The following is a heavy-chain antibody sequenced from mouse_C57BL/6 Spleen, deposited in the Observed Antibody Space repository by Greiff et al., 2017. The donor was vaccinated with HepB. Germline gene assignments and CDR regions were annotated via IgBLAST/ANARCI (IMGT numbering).Heavy chain of an antibody. V-gene: IGHV1-69*01. CDR3: ARAGYGPFAY. D-gene: IGHD1-1*02. J-gene: IGHJ3*01. CDR1: GYTFTSYW. CDR2: IDPSDSYT. Sequence: QVQLQQPGAELVMPGASVKLSCKASGYTFTSYWMHWVKQRPGQGLEWIGEIDPSDSYTNYNQKFKGKSTLTVDKSSSTAYMQLSSLTSEDSAVYYCARAGYGPFAYWGQGTLVTVSA.